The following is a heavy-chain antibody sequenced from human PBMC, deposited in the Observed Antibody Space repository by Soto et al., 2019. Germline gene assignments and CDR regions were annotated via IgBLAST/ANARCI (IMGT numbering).Heavy chain of an antibody. CDR1: GYTFTSHG. Sequence: QAQLVQSGAEVKKPGASVKISCEASGYTFTSHGISWVRQAPGQGLEWLGWISTYNSRTHYAQKVQGRVPMTTDTSTSTAYLDLRSLTFDDTAVYYCARARYCASPSCYKHYYYGMDTWGQGTTVTVSS. CDR3: ARARYCASPSCYKHYYYGMDT. J-gene: IGHJ6*01. CDR2: ISTYNSRT. D-gene: IGHD2-2*02. V-gene: IGHV1-18*04.